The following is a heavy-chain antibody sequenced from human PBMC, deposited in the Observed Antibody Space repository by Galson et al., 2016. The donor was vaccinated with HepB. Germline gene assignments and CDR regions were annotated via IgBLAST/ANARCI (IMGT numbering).Heavy chain of an antibody. Sequence: SLRLSCAASGLTFSSCGMNWVRQAPGKGLEWVAGIWPDASNEKHADAVKGRFTIFRDNSKNTLHRQMNSLRDEYTAVYYCAKEGHYEGHFNMDVWGEGTTVTVSS. J-gene: IGHJ6*03. D-gene: IGHD4-17*01. CDR3: AKEGHYEGHFNMDV. V-gene: IGHV3-33*06. CDR1: GLTFSSCG. CDR2: IWPDASNE.